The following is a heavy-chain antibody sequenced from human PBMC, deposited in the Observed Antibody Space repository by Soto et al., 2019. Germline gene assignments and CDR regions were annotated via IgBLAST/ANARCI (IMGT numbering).Heavy chain of an antibody. CDR2: ISGSGGST. J-gene: IGHJ6*02. V-gene: IGHV3-23*01. CDR3: AKAMTTGPYYYYGMDV. D-gene: IGHD4-17*01. Sequence: VGSLRLSCAASGFTFSSYAMSWVRQAPGKGLEWVSAISGSGGSTYYADSVKGRFTISRDNSKNTLYVQMNSLRAEDTAVYYCAKAMTTGPYYYYGMDVWGQGTTVTVSS. CDR1: GFTFSSYA.